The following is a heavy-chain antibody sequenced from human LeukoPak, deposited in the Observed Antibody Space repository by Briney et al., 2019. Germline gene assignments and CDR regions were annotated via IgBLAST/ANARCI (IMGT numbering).Heavy chain of an antibody. J-gene: IGHJ4*02. CDR2: ISAYNGNT. V-gene: IGHV1-18*01. CDR3: AVSGDILTGYTARSSGYPDDY. D-gene: IGHD3-9*01. Sequence: ASVKVSCKASGYTFTSYGISWVRQAPGQGLEWMGWISAYNGNTNYAQKLQGRVTITTDESTSTAYMELSSLRSEDTAVYYCAVSGDILTGYTARSSGYPDDYWGQGTLVAVSS. CDR1: GYTFTSYG.